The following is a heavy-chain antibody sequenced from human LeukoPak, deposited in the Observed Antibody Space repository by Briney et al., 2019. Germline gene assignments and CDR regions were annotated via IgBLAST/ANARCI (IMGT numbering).Heavy chain of an antibody. V-gene: IGHV1-18*01. D-gene: IGHD3-10*01. CDR2: ISAYNGNT. J-gene: IGHJ6*02. CDR1: GYTLTNYG. CDR3: AREGYFGSGIDYYYGMDV. Sequence: GASVKVSCTTSGYTLTNYGLSWVRQAPGQGLEWMGWISAYNGNTNYAQKLQGRVTMTTDTSTSTAYMELRSLRSDDTAVYYCAREGYFGSGIDYYYGMDVWGQGTKVTVSS.